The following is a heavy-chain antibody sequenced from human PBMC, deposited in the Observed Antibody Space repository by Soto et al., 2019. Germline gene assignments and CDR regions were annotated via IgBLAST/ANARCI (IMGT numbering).Heavy chain of an antibody. J-gene: IGHJ6*02. CDR3: AKVEYYDFWSGYYYYYGLDA. CDR2: ISGSGGST. V-gene: IGHV3-23*01. Sequence: GGSLRLSCAASGFTFSNYAVTWVRQAPGKGLEWVSTISGSGGSTYYADSVKGRFTISRDNSKNTLYLQMNSLRAEDTAVYYCAKVEYYDFWSGYYYYYGLDAWGQGTTVTVSS. CDR1: GFTFSNYA. D-gene: IGHD3-3*01.